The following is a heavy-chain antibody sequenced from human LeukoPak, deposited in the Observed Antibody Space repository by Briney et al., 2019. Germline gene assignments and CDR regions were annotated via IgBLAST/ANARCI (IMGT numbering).Heavy chain of an antibody. CDR2: INSDGSST. CDR1: GFTFSSYW. V-gene: IGHV3-74*01. D-gene: IGHD3-10*01. J-gene: IGHJ4*02. Sequence: GGSLRLSCAASGFTFSSYWMHWVRQAPGKGLVWVSRINSDGSSTSYADSVKGRFTISRDNAKNTLYLQMNSLRAEDTAVYYCARARIYYYGSGSSFDYWGQGTLVTVSS. CDR3: ARARIYYYGSGSSFDY.